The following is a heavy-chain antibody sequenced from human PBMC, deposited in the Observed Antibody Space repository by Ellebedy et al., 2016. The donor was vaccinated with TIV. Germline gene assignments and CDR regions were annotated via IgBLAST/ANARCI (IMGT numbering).Heavy chain of an antibody. CDR1: GFTVTTNY. J-gene: IGHJ4*02. CDR2: IFSAADGGET. V-gene: IGHV3-53*01. Sequence: GESLKISCVASGFTVTTNYMNWVRQAPGKGLEWVSVIFSAADGGETHYADSVKGRFTISRDSSKNTLYLQMNSLRAEDTAVYYCARDAAGNGGKLDYWGQGALVTVSS. D-gene: IGHD4-23*01. CDR3: ARDAAGNGGKLDY.